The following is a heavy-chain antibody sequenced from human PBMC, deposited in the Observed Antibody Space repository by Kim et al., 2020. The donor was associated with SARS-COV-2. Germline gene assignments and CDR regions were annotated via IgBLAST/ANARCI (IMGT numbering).Heavy chain of an antibody. J-gene: IGHJ4*02. CDR2: IKPDGSET. D-gene: IGHD6-13*01. Sequence: GGSLRLSCAASGFIFSSYWMTWVRQAPGKGLEWVANIKPDGSETYCVDSVKGRFTVSRDNAKNSLSLQMNSLRAEDTAVYYCARTDFAAAGNYWGQGTLATVSS. CDR1: GFIFSSYW. V-gene: IGHV3-7*03. CDR3: ARTDFAAAGNY.